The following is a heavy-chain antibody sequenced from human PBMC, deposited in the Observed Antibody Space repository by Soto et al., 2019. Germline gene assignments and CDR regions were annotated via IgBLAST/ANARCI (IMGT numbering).Heavy chain of an antibody. V-gene: IGHV1-69*13. CDR3: ARGLYCSGGSCPSGNP. J-gene: IGHJ5*02. CDR1: GGTFSSYA. CDR2: IIPIFGTA. Sequence: ASVKVSCKASGGTFSSYAISWLRQSAGQGLEWMGGIIPIFGTANYAQKFQGRVTITADESTSTAYMELSSLRSEDTAVYYCARGLYCSGGSCPSGNPWGQGTLVTVSS. D-gene: IGHD2-15*01.